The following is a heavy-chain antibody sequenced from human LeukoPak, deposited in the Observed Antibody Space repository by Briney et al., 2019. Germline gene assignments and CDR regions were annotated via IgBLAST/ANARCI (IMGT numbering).Heavy chain of an antibody. J-gene: IGHJ4*02. V-gene: IGHV4-31*03. CDR1: GDSFSSGGYY. D-gene: IGHD6-13*01. CDR3: ARARSAAGNFDY. Sequence: PSQTLTLTCTVSGDSFSSGGYYWSWVRQHPGKGLVWIGYIYYSGSTYYNPSLKSRVTISADTSKNQFSLKLSSVSAADTAVYYCARARSAAGNFDYWGQGTLVTVSS. CDR2: IYYSGST.